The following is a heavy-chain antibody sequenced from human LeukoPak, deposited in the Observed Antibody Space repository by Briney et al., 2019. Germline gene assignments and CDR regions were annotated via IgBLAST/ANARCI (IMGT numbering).Heavy chain of an antibody. CDR1: GFTFTTYA. V-gene: IGHV3-30-3*01. Sequence: PGGSLRLSCVTSGFTFTTYAMHWVRQAPGKGLEWLAVVSDDGTSKYYADSVKGRFTISRDNSKNTLYLQLNSLRAEDTAVYYCARDRPVTRTYMVYWGQGTLVTVSS. CDR2: VSDDGTSK. D-gene: IGHD4-17*01. CDR3: ARDRPVTRTYMVY. J-gene: IGHJ4*02.